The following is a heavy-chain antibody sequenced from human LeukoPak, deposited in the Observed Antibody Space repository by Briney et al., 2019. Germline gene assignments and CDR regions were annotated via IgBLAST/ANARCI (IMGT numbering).Heavy chain of an antibody. Sequence: GGSLRLSCAASGFTFSSYAMHWVRQAPGKGLEWVAVISYDGSNKYYADSVKGRFTISRDNSKNTLYLQMNSLRAEDTAVYYCARDHGQLERPVNYFDYWGQGTLVTVSS. J-gene: IGHJ4*02. V-gene: IGHV3-30-3*01. CDR2: ISYDGSNK. D-gene: IGHD1-1*01. CDR3: ARDHGQLERPVNYFDY. CDR1: GFTFSSYA.